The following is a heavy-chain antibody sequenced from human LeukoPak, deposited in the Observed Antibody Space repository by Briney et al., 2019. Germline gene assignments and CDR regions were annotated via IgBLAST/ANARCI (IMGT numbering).Heavy chain of an antibody. CDR3: ARDWRYDGPAFDI. CDR1: GGSFSGYY. D-gene: IGHD3-3*01. V-gene: IGHV4-34*01. Sequence: SETLSLTCAVYGGSFSGYYWSWIRQPPGKGLEWIGEIYHSGSTNYNPSLKSRVTISVDKSKNQFSLKLSSVTAADTAVYYCARDWRYDGPAFDIWGQGTMVTVSS. CDR2: IYHSGST. J-gene: IGHJ3*02.